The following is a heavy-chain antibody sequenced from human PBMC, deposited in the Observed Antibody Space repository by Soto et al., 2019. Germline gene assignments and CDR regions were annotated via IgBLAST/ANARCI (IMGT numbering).Heavy chain of an antibody. D-gene: IGHD2-2*01. J-gene: IGHJ4*02. Sequence: SETLSLTCTVSGDSISSYSWSWIRQPPGKGLEWIGYIYYSGSTNYNPSLKSRVTVSVDTSKNQFSLKLRSVSAADTAVYYCARTYCDRTTCYDFFDYWGQGTLVTVSS. CDR1: GDSISSYS. CDR2: IYYSGST. V-gene: IGHV4-59*08. CDR3: ARTYCDRTTCYDFFDY.